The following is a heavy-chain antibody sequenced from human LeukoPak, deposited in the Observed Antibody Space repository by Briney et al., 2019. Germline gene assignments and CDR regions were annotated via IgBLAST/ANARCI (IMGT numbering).Heavy chain of an antibody. V-gene: IGHV4-59*01. Sequence: LETLSLTCTVSGASISDSYWSWIRQPPGKGLEWIGYIYYSGGTNYNPSLKSRVTISVDTSKNQVSLEAGSATTEDTAVYYCARTHGLKFGDQGVWFDPWGQGTLVTVPS. CDR3: ARTHGLKFGDQGVWFDP. CDR1: GASISDSY. CDR2: IYYSGGT. D-gene: IGHD3-10*01. J-gene: IGHJ5*01.